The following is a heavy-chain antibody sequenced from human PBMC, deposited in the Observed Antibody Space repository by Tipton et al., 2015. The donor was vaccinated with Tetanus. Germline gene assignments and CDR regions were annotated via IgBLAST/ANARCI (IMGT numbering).Heavy chain of an antibody. Sequence: SLRLSCAASGFTFSSYNMNWVRQAPGKGLEWLSYISGTGSTIDYADSVKGRFTISRDNAKNSLYLQMNGLRDDDTAVYFCARDFRPIFGVAHPFDSWGQGILVTVAS. CDR1: GFTFSSYN. D-gene: IGHD3-3*01. CDR2: ISGTGSTI. J-gene: IGHJ4*02. V-gene: IGHV3-48*02. CDR3: ARDFRPIFGVAHPFDS.